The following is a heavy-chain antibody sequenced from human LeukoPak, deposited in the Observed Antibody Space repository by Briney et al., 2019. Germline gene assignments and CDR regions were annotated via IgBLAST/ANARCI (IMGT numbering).Heavy chain of an antibody. CDR3: ARGSIDWQAVAFDY. D-gene: IGHD2-21*01. CDR1: GFIFSAYT. CDR2: MSYDGTNK. J-gene: IGHJ4*02. V-gene: IGHV3-30*04. Sequence: GGSLRLSCAASGFIFSAYTMHWVRQAPGKGLEWVALMSYDGTNKDYADFVKGRFTISRDNSKNTLFLQMNSLRSEDTAVYYCARGSIDWQAVAFDYWGQGTLVTVSS.